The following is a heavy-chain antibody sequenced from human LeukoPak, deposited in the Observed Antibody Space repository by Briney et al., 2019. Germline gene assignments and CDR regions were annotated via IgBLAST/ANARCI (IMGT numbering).Heavy chain of an antibody. CDR2: ISGSGGST. V-gene: IGHV3-23*01. CDR3: ARDRYYDSSGSDY. Sequence: GGSLRLSCAASGFTFSSYAMSWVRQAPGKGLEWVSAISGSGGSTYYADSVKGRFTISRDNSKNSLYLQMNSLRAEDTALYHCARDRYYDSSGSDYWGQGTLVTVS. CDR1: GFTFSSYA. D-gene: IGHD3-22*01. J-gene: IGHJ4*02.